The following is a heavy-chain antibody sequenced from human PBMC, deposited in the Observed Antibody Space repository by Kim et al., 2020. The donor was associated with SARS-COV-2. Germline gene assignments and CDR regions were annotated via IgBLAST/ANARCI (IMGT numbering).Heavy chain of an antibody. V-gene: IGHV2-5*02. D-gene: IGHD3-22*01. CDR1: GFSLTTSGMG. CDR3: AHIMARGRFPHGYYYDGSGYLNFAS. CDR2: IYWDDDK. J-gene: IGHJ4*02. Sequence: SGPTLVNPTETLTLTCIFSGFSLTTSGMGVGWIRQPPGKALDWLALIYWDDDKRYSPSLKSRLTITRDTSKNEVVLTLTNMDPADTATYDCAHIMARGRFPHGYYYDGSGYLNFASWGPGILVTVSP.